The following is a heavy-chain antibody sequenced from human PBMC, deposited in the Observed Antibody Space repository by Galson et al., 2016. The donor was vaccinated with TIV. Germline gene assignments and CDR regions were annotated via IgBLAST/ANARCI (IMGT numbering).Heavy chain of an antibody. CDR1: GYRFTSYW. CDR3: ARGVSSGSAWLDP. Sequence: QSGAEVKKPGESLRISCKGSGYRFTSYWINWVRQMPGKGLERMGRIDPTDSYTNYSPSFQGHVTISAGKSSTTAYLQWSSLKASDTAMYYCARGVSSGSAWLDPWGPGTPVTVSS. CDR2: IDPTDSYT. V-gene: IGHV5-10-1*01. D-gene: IGHD3-10*01. J-gene: IGHJ5*02.